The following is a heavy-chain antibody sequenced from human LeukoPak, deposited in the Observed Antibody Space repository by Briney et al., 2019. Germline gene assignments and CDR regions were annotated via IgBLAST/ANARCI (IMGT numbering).Heavy chain of an antibody. CDR2: INPKNGGT. V-gene: IGHV1-2*02. D-gene: IGHD3-10*01. J-gene: IGHJ4*02. CDR1: GSTFTDYY. Sequence: GASVKVSCKASGSTFTDYYMHWVRQAPGQGLEWMGWINPKNGGTNYARKFQDRVTMTRGTSISTVYMELSRLTSDDTAVYYCARVGWSGSWSLNLDYWGQGTLVTVSS. CDR3: ARVGWSGSWSLNLDY.